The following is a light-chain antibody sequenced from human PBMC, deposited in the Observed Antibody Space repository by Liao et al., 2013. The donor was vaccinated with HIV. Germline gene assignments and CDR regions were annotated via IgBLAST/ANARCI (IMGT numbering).Light chain of an antibody. CDR2: YDR. CDR3: QVWDNNSDHWM. V-gene: IGLV3-21*01. J-gene: IGLJ3*02. CDR1: NIGFKS. Sequence: YVVTQPPSVSVAPGKTATITCAGDNIGFKSVHWYRQKPGQAPVVLISYDRDRPSGIPERFSGANSGNTATLTITRVEAGDEADYYCQVWDNNSDHWMFGGGTKLTVL.